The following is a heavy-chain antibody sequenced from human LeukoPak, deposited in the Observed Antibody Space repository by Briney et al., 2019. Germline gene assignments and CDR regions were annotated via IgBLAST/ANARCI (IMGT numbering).Heavy chain of an antibody. CDR2: IAYDGSSQ. CDR3: ARRDYGYFQH. D-gene: IGHD4-17*01. J-gene: IGHJ1*01. CDR1: GFIFSDYA. V-gene: IGHV3-30-3*01. Sequence: GGSLRLSCAASGFIFSDYAMHWVRQAPGKGLEWVAVIAYDGSSQYYADSVKGRFTISRDNSKNMLYLEINGLRADDTAVYYCARRDYGYFQHWGQGTLVTVSS.